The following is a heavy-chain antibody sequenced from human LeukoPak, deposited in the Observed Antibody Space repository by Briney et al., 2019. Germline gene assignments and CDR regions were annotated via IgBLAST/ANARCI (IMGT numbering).Heavy chain of an antibody. D-gene: IGHD3-10*01. Sequence: ASVKVSCKASGYTFIDYYMHWVRQAPGHGLEWMGWINPNSGGTNYAQKFQGRITMTRDTSISTAYMELSRLRSDDTAVYYCARGRDYYGSGSYFGTKDYWFDPWGQGTLVTVSS. CDR3: ARGRDYYGSGSYFGTKDYWFDP. V-gene: IGHV1-2*02. J-gene: IGHJ5*02. CDR1: GYTFIDYY. CDR2: INPNSGGT.